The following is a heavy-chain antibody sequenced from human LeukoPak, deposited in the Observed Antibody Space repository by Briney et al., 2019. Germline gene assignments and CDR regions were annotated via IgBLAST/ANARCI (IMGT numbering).Heavy chain of an antibody. J-gene: IGHJ4*02. CDR3: ARDLSAAFDF. Sequence: GGSLRLSCAASGFPFSSYGMHWVRQAPGKGLEWVARLVYDARSDYANSVKGRFSISRDDSKNTLFLDMSNLRVEGTALYYCARDLSAAFDFWGQGVLVTVSS. V-gene: IGHV3-33*01. CDR2: LVYDARS. CDR1: GFPFSSYG. D-gene: IGHD6-19*01.